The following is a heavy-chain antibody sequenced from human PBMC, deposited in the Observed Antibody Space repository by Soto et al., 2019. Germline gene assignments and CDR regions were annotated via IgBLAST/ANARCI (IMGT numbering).Heavy chain of an antibody. CDR3: ARSVEGHFDY. D-gene: IGHD6-19*01. J-gene: IGHJ4*02. V-gene: IGHV3-48*02. CDR2: IISDTNTI. Sequence: EVQLVESGGGLVQPGGSLRLSCAASGFSFSIYSMNWVRQAPGKGLEWSSYIISDTNTIKYADSVKGRFTISRDNAKNSLYLQMNSLRDEDTAVYYCARSVEGHFDYWGQGTVVTVSS. CDR1: GFSFSIYS.